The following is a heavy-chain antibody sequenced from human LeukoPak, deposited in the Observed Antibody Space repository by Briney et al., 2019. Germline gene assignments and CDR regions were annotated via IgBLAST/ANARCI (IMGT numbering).Heavy chain of an antibody. D-gene: IGHD3-22*01. Sequence: SETLSLTCTVSGGSISSGGYYWSWIRQHPGKGMEWIGYIYYSGRTYYNPSLKSRVTISVDTSKNQFSLKLSSVTAADTAVYYCAREVMDPTYYYDSSGYYYDWYFDLWGRGTLVTVSS. CDR2: IYYSGRT. CDR1: GGSISSGGYY. J-gene: IGHJ2*01. CDR3: AREVMDPTYYYDSSGYYYDWYFDL. V-gene: IGHV4-31*03.